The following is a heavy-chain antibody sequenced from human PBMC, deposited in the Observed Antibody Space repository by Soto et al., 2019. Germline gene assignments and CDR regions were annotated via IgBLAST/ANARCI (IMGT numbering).Heavy chain of an antibody. CDR1: GFTFSSYE. CDR2: ISSGGTII. D-gene: IGHD1-1*01. Sequence: PGGSLRLSCAVSGFTFSSYEMNLVRQATGKGLEWVSYISSGGTIIYNADSVKGRFTISRDNAKNSLYLQMNSLRAEDTAVYYCARVLIPQRYYYYGMDVWGQGTTVTVSS. V-gene: IGHV3-48*03. CDR3: ARVLIPQRYYYYGMDV. J-gene: IGHJ6*02.